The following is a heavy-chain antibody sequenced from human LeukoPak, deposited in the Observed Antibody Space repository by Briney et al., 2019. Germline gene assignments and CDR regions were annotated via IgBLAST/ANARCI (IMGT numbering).Heavy chain of an antibody. CDR3: ARDRGSID. V-gene: IGHV7-4-1*02. Sequence: ASVKVSCKASGYTFNNFPMNWVRQAPGQGLEWMGWINTNNGNPTYAQGFAGRFVFSLDTSVSTAYLQISSLKTEDTAVYYCARDRGSIDWGQGTLVTVSS. CDR1: GYTFNNFP. J-gene: IGHJ4*02. D-gene: IGHD3-10*01. CDR2: INTNNGNP.